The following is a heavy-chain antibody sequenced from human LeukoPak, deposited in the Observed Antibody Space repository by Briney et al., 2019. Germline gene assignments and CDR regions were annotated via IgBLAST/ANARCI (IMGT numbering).Heavy chain of an antibody. J-gene: IGHJ4*02. V-gene: IGHV4-59*01. Sequence: SETLSLTCTVSGGSISSYYWSWIRQPPGKGLEWIGYIYYSGSTNYNPSLKSRVTISVDTSKNQFSLKLSSVTAADTAVYYCARGGDTRPLDYWGQGTLVTVSS. CDR3: ARGGDTRPLDY. CDR1: GGSISSYY. D-gene: IGHD2-21*02. CDR2: IYYSGST.